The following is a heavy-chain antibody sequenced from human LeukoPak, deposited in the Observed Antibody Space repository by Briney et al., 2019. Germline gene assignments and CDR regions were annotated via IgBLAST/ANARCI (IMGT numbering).Heavy chain of an antibody. J-gene: IGHJ4*02. V-gene: IGHV3-21*01. CDR2: ISSSSSYI. Sequence: GGSLRLSCAAYGFTFSSYSMNWVRQAPGKGLEWVSSISSSSSYIYYADSVKGRFTISRDNAKNSLYLQMNSLRAEDTAVYYCASLGIAAAGSFDYWGQGTLVTVSS. CDR3: ASLGIAAAGSFDY. CDR1: GFTFSSYS. D-gene: IGHD6-13*01.